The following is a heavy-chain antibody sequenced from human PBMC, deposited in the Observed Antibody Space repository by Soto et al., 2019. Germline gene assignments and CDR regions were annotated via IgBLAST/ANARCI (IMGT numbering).Heavy chain of an antibody. Sequence: QVQLQESGPGLVKPSETLSLTCTVSGGSISSYYWSWIRQPPGKGLEWIGYIYYSGSTNYNPSLKSRVTISVDTSKNQFSRKLSSGTAAETAVYYCARGYGVVEGVGASPLLDYWGQRNLVAVSS. V-gene: IGHV4-59*01. CDR2: IYYSGST. CDR1: GGSISSYY. J-gene: IGHJ4*02. CDR3: ARGYGVVEGVGASPLLDY. D-gene: IGHD1-26*01.